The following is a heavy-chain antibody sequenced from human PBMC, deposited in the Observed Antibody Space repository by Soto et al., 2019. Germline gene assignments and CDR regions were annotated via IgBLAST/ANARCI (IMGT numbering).Heavy chain of an antibody. V-gene: IGHV4-31*03. CDR3: ARDRRQNYDILAGYSVDAFDI. J-gene: IGHJ3*02. CDR1: GGSISSGGYY. D-gene: IGHD3-9*01. Sequence: SETLSLTCTVSGGSISSGGYYWSWIRQHPGKGLEWIGYIYYSGSTYYNPSLKSRVTISVDTSKNQFSLKLSSVTAADTAVYYCARDRRQNYDILAGYSVDAFDIWGQGTMVTVSS. CDR2: IYYSGST.